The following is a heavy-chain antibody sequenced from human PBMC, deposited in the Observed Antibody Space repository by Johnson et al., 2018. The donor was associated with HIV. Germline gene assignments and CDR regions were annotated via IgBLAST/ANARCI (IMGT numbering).Heavy chain of an antibody. Sequence: QVQLVESGGGVVQPGRSLRLSCAASGFTFSSYAIHWVRQAPGKGLEWVAVIYSGGSTYYADSVKGRFTISRDNSKNTLYLQMNSLKIEDTAVYYCTTCERGGFGEGAFDIWGQGT. J-gene: IGHJ3*02. V-gene: IGHV3-NL1*01. CDR2: IYSGGST. CDR1: GFTFSSYA. D-gene: IGHD3-10*01. CDR3: TTCERGGFGEGAFDI.